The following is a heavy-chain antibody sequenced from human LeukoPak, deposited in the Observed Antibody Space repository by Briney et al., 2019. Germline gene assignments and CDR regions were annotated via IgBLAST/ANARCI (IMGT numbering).Heavy chain of an antibody. J-gene: IGHJ4*02. V-gene: IGHV3-23*01. CDR2: ISGSGGIT. CDR3: ARSYCGSTSCYYYFDF. CDR1: GFTFSSYT. D-gene: IGHD2-2*01. Sequence: GGSLRLSCAASGFTFSSYTMSWVRQAPGKGKEWVSLISGSGGITYYADSVKGRFTISRDNSKNTLYLQMNSLRAEDTAVYYCARSYCGSTSCYYYFDFWGQGTLVTVSS.